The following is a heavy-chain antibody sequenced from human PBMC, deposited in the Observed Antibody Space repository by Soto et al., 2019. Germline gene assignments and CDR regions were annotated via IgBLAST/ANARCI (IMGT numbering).Heavy chain of an antibody. V-gene: IGHV1-69*08. CDR1: GGTFSSYT. D-gene: IGHD3-3*01. CDR2: IIPILGIA. CDR3: ARDRHYDFWSGYYSYYFDY. J-gene: IGHJ4*02. Sequence: QVQLVQSGAEVKKPGSSVKVSCKASGGTFSSYTISWVRQAPGQGLEWMGRIIPILGIANYAQKFQGRVTITVDKSTSTAYMELSSLRSEDTAVYYCARDRHYDFWSGYYSYYFDYWGQGTLVTVSS.